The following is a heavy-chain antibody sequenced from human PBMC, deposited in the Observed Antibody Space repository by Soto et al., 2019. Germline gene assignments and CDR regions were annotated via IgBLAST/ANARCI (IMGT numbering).Heavy chain of an antibody. D-gene: IGHD3-9*01. J-gene: IGHJ4*02. CDR3: ARDALRYFDWPIDY. V-gene: IGHV3-30-3*01. CDR2: ISYDGSNK. Sequence: QVQLVESGGGVVQPGRSLRLSCAASGFTFSSYAMHWVRQAPGKGLEWVAVISYDGSNKYDADSVKGRFTISRDNSKNTLYLQMNSLRAEDTAVYYCARDALRYFDWPIDYWGQGTLVTVSS. CDR1: GFTFSSYA.